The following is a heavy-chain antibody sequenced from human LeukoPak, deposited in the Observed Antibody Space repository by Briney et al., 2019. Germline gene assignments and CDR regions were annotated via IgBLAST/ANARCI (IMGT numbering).Heavy chain of an antibody. D-gene: IGHD3-22*01. J-gene: IGHJ4*02. V-gene: IGHV3-23*01. CDR1: GFTFSNYA. CDR3: AKDGAYYYDSSGYYCDY. Sequence: PGGSLRLSCAASGFTFSNYAMSWVRQAPGKGLEWVSAISGSGGSTYYADSVKGRFTISRDNSKNTLYLQMNSLRAEDTAVYYCAKDGAYYYDSSGYYCDYWGQGTLVTVSS. CDR2: ISGSGGST.